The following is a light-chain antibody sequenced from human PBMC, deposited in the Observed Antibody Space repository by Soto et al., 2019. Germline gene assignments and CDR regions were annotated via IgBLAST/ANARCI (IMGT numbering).Light chain of an antibody. Sequence: DIQMTQSPSALSASVGDRVTITCRASQSISTWLAWYQQTPGKAPKVLIYDASKLEAGVPSRFSGTGSGTQFTLTISSLQSDDFGTYYCQHYDNVPLTFGGGTKVEIK. CDR1: QSISTW. CDR2: DAS. J-gene: IGKJ4*01. CDR3: QHYDNVPLT. V-gene: IGKV1-5*01.